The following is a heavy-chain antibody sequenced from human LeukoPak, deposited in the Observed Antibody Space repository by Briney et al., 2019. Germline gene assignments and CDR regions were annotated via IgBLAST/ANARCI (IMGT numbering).Heavy chain of an antibody. J-gene: IGHJ4*02. Sequence: GPLRLSCAASGFTFDDYGMSWVRQAPGKGLEWVSGINWNGGSTGYADSVKGRFTISRDNAKNSLYLQMNSLRAEDTALYYCARVPGRGYSMYYFDYWGQGTLVTVSS. CDR3: ARVPGRGYSMYYFDY. CDR1: GFTFDDYG. CDR2: INWNGGST. D-gene: IGHD5-18*01. V-gene: IGHV3-20*04.